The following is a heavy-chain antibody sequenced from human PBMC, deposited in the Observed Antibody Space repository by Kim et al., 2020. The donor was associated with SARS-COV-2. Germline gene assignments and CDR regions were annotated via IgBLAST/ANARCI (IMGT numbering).Heavy chain of an antibody. CDR3: AKGESNSWSSFDY. V-gene: IGHV3-23*01. J-gene: IGHJ4*02. Sequence: SGSRTGRFTISRDKSKTSLYLQSNSLRAEDTALYFCAKGESNSWSSFDYWGQGTLVTVSS. D-gene: IGHD6-13*01.